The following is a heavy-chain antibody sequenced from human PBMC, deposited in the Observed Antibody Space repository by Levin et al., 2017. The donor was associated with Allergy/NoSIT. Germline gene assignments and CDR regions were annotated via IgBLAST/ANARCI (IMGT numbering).Heavy chain of an antibody. CDR3: ARDGSDRGSYCGYFAS. CDR1: GFTFSSYG. J-gene: IGHJ4*02. Sequence: GGSLRLSCAASGFTFSSYGMHWVRQAPGKGLEWVAIIWHDGSHKYFADSVKGRFTISRDNSKNTLYLQMNSLRAEDTALYYCARDGSDRGSYCGYFASWGQGTLVTVSS. V-gene: IGHV3-33*01. D-gene: IGHD1-26*01. CDR2: IWHDGSHK.